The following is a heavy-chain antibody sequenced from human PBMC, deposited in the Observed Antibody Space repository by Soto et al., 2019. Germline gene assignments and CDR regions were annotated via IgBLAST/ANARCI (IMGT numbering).Heavy chain of an antibody. V-gene: IGHV4-61*05. D-gene: IGHD6-13*01. CDR1: GGSISSSSYY. Sequence: SETMSLTCTVSGGSISSSSYYWSWIRQTPGKGLEWIGHIYYSGSTNYNPSLKSRVTISVDTSKNQFSLKLSSVTAADTAVYYCARHPSDSSSWYRSDWFDPWGQGTLVTVSS. CDR2: IYYSGST. J-gene: IGHJ5*02. CDR3: ARHPSDSSSWYRSDWFDP.